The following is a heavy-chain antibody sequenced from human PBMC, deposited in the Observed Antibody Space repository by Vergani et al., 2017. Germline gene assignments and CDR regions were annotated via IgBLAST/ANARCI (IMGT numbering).Heavy chain of an antibody. D-gene: IGHD2-21*01. CDR1: GFTFTNSA. Sequence: QMQLVQSGPEVKKPGTSVKVSCKASGFTFTNSAVQWVRQARGQRLEWIGWIVVGSGNTNYAQQFQERVTISRDMSTGTGYMELSSLRSEYSAVYYCARDRRGVVREKEPYYYYYMDVWGKGTTVTVSS. J-gene: IGHJ6*03. CDR2: IVVGSGNT. V-gene: IGHV1-58*01. CDR3: ARDRRGVVREKEPYYYYYMDV.